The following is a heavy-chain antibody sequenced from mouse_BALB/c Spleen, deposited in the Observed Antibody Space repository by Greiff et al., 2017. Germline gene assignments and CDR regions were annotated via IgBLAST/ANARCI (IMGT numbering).Heavy chain of an antibody. V-gene: IGHV14-3*02. CDR1: GFNIKDTY. Sequence: VQLQQSGAELVKPGASVKLSCTASGFNIKDTYMHWVKQRPEQGLEWIGRIDPANGNTKYDPKFQGKATITADTSSNTAYLQLSSLTSEDTAVYYCARSYYGSSYNAMDYWGQGTSVTVAS. D-gene: IGHD1-1*01. J-gene: IGHJ4*01. CDR3: ARSYYGSSYNAMDY. CDR2: IDPANGNT.